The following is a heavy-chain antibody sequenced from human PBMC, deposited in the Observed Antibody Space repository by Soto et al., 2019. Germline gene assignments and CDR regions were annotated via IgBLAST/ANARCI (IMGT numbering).Heavy chain of an antibody. CDR3: AKAAVNWNDADAFDM. CDR1: GFTFSSHA. Sequence: EVQLLESGGGLVQPGGSLRLSCVASGFTFSSHAMSWVRQAPGKGLEWVSAISGRGDNTYYADSVKGRFTISRDNSKNALYLQMNSLKDEDTAVYHCAKAAVNWNDADAFDMWGHGTMVTVSS. D-gene: IGHD1-1*01. J-gene: IGHJ3*02. CDR2: ISGRGDNT. V-gene: IGHV3-23*01.